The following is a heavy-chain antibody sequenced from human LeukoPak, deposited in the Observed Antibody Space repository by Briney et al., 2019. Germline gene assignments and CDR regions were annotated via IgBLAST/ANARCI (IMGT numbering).Heavy chain of an antibody. CDR3: ARVIVSQYYYYYMDV. J-gene: IGHJ6*03. D-gene: IGHD2/OR15-2a*01. V-gene: IGHV3-21*01. Sequence: GGSLRLSCAASGFTFSSYSMNWVRQAPGKGLEWVSSISSSSSYIYYVDSVKGRFTISRDNAKNSLYLQMNSLRAEDTAVYYCARVIVSQYYYYYMDVWGKGTTVTVSS. CDR1: GFTFSSYS. CDR2: ISSSSSYI.